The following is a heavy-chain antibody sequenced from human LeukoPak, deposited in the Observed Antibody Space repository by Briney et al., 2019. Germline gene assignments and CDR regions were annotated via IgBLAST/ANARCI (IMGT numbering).Heavy chain of an antibody. D-gene: IGHD6-19*01. CDR3: ASASYSSGWGHWYFDL. CDR2: IYYSGST. CDR1: GGYISSYY. Sequence: SETLSLTCTVSGGYISSYYWSWIRQPPGKGLEWIGYIYYSGSTNYNPSLKSRVTISVDTSKNQFSLKLSSVTAADTAVYYCASASYSSGWGHWYFDLWGRGTLVTVSS. V-gene: IGHV4-59*08. J-gene: IGHJ2*01.